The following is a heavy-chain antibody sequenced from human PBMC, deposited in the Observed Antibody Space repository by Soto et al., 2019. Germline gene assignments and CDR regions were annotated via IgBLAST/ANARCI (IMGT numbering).Heavy chain of an antibody. V-gene: IGHV4-59*01. J-gene: IGHJ6*02. CDR3: ARDGDGRMTTNPYYYKGMDG. Sequence: SETLSLTCTVSCCSLGSYYCSLIRQPPGNGLEWIGYVFYTGRANYNASLKSRVSISLDTSNYQFSLKLSSVTAADTAVYYCARDGDGRMTTNPYYYKGMDGLGPRTTVTVSS. D-gene: IGHD4-4*01. CDR1: CCSLGSYY. CDR2: VFYTGRA.